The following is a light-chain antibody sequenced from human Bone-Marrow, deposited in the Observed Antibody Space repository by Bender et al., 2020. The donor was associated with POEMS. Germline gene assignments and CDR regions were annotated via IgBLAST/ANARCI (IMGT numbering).Light chain of an antibody. CDR2: DDS. J-gene: IGLJ3*02. V-gene: IGLV3-21*04. Sequence: SYLLTQPPSVSVAPGKTAGLTCGGNNIGSKSVHWYQQKPGQAPVVIINDDSERPSGIPERFSGSNSGNTATLTISRVEAGDEADYYCQVWDFSGDHPVFGGGTRLTVL. CDR3: QVWDFSGDHPV. CDR1: NIGSKS.